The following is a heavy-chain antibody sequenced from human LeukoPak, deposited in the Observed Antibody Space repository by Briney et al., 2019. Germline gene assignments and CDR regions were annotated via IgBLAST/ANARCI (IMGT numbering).Heavy chain of an antibody. Sequence: GGSLRLSCAASGFTFSSYSMNWVRQAPGKGLEWVSSISSSSSYIYYADSVKGRFTISRDNAKKSLFLQMNSLRAEDTAVYYCARVKFVGNSQGWFDPWGQGTLVTVSS. CDR3: ARVKFVGNSQGWFDP. CDR1: GFTFSSYS. J-gene: IGHJ5*02. D-gene: IGHD4-23*01. V-gene: IGHV3-21*01. CDR2: ISSSSSYI.